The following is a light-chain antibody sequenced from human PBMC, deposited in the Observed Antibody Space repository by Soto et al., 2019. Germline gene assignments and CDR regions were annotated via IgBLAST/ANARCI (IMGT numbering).Light chain of an antibody. CDR2: HAS. V-gene: IGKV1-5*01. J-gene: IGKJ1*01. CDR3: QQYDSYWGT. CDR1: QGISNW. Sequence: DIQMTQSPSTLSASVGDRVTITCRASQGISNWLAWYQQKPGKAPKLLIFHASSLESGVPSRFSGSGSGTEFTLTISSLQPDDFATYYCQQYDSYWGTFGQGTKVDIK.